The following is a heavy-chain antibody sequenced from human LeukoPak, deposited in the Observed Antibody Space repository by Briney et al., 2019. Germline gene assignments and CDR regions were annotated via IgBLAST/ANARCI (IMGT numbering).Heavy chain of an antibody. V-gene: IGHV4-38-2*02. CDR2: IYHSGST. Sequence: PSETLSLTCTVSGYSISSGYYWGWIRQPPGKGLEWIGSIYHSGSTYYNPSLKSRVAISVDTSKNQFSLKLSSVTAADTAVYYCARDPYYYGSGSYYYWGQGTLVTVSS. CDR1: GYSISSGYY. D-gene: IGHD3-10*01. J-gene: IGHJ4*02. CDR3: ARDPYYYGSGSYYY.